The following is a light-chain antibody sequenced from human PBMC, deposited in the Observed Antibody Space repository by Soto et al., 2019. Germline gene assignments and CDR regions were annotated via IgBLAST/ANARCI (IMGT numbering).Light chain of an antibody. CDR2: GAF. CDR3: QQYNNWPPLT. Sequence: EVLMTQSPATLSVSTGERATLACRASESISSNLAWYQQKVGQAPRLLIYGAFIRATGIPARFSGSGSGTEFTLTISSLQSEDFAVYFCQQYNNWPPLTFGGGTKVEIK. J-gene: IGKJ4*01. V-gene: IGKV3D-15*01. CDR1: ESISSN.